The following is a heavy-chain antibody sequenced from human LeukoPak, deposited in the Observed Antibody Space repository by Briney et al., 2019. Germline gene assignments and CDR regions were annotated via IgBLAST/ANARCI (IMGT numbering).Heavy chain of an antibody. CDR2: INPGSGAT. CDR3: ARDVGEYCSSINCHASDY. V-gene: IGHV1-2*02. D-gene: IGHD2-2*01. CDR1: GYTFTGYY. Sequence: ASVKVSCKASGYTFTGYYMHWVRQAPGQGLGWMGWINPGSGATNCAQRFHGRVTMTRDTSISTVYMELSRLRSDDTAVYYCARDVGEYCSSINCHASDYWGQGTLVTVSS. J-gene: IGHJ4*02.